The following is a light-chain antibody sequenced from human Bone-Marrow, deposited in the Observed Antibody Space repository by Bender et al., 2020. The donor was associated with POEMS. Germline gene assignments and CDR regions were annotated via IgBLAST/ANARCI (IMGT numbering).Light chain of an antibody. CDR2: DVS. V-gene: IGLV2-14*03. J-gene: IGLJ2*01. Sequence: QSALTQPASVSGSPGQSITISCTGSSSDVGGYDYVTWYQQHLGKPPKVVINDVSNRPSAISPRFSGSKSGNTASLTISGLQVEDEADYFCSSFTTSRTVVFGGGTKVTVL. CDR1: SSDVGGYDY. CDR3: SSFTTSRTVV.